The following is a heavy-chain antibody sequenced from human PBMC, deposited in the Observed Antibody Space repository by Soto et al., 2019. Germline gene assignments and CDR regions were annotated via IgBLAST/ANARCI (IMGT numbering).Heavy chain of an antibody. CDR1: GGSISSYF. D-gene: IGHD2-21*02. Sequence: SETLSLTCTVSGGSISSYFCSWIRQPAGKGLEWIGRIYTSGSTNYNPSLKSRVTMSVDTSKNQFSLKLSSVTAADTAVYYCARESTVVTLRTFDIWGQGTMVTVSS. CDR3: ARESTVVTLRTFDI. CDR2: IYTSGST. J-gene: IGHJ3*02. V-gene: IGHV4-4*07.